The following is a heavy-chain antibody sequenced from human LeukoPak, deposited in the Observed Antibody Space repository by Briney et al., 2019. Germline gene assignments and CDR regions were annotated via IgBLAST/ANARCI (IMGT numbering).Heavy chain of an antibody. CDR3: ARDVAYSSGWYVFYMDV. Sequence: GASVKVSCKASGYTLTNYYMHWVRQAPGQGLEWMGIINPSGGRTTYAQKFQGRVTMTRDTSTSTVYMELSSLRSEDTAVYYCARDVAYSSGWYVFYMDVWGKGTTVTIS. D-gene: IGHD6-19*01. V-gene: IGHV1-46*01. CDR2: INPSGGRT. J-gene: IGHJ6*03. CDR1: GYTLTNYY.